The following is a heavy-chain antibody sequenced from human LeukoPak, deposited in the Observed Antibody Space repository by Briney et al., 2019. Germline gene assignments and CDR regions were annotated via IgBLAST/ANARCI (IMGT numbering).Heavy chain of an antibody. Sequence: ASVKVSFKASGYTFTSYGISWVRQAPGQGLEWMGWISAYNGNTNYAQKLQGRVTMTTDTSTSTAYMELRSLRSDDTAVYYCARSYSSSWYSGYYYYGMDVWGQGTTVTVSS. CDR3: ARSYSSSWYSGYYYYGMDV. J-gene: IGHJ6*02. CDR2: ISAYNGNT. CDR1: GYTFTSYG. D-gene: IGHD6-13*01. V-gene: IGHV1-18*01.